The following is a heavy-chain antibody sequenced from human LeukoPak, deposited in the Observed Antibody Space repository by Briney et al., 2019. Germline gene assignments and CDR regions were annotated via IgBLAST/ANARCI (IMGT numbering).Heavy chain of an antibody. J-gene: IGHJ4*02. CDR1: GGSFSGYY. V-gene: IGHV4-34*01. CDR3: ARPSFTYYDFWGGYPYYFDY. CDR2: INHSGST. Sequence: SETLSLTCAVYGGSFSGYYWSWIRQPPGKGLEWIGEINHSGSTNYNPSLKSRVTISVDTSKNQFSLRLSSVTAADAAVYYCARPSFTYYDFWGGYPYYFDYWGQGTLVTVSS. D-gene: IGHD3-3*01.